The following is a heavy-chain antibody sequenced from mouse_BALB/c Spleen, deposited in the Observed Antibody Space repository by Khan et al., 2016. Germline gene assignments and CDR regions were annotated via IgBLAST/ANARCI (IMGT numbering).Heavy chain of an antibody. CDR3: ARSYYDSWFVY. CDR1: GFNIKDTY. CDR2: IDPANDNT. V-gene: IGHV14-3*02. Sequence: IQLVQSGAELVKPGASVKLSCTASGFNIKDTYMHWMIQRPEQGLEWIGRIDPANDNTKYDPKFQGKATITADTSSNTAYLQLSSLTSEDTVVYYCARSYYDSWFVYWGQGTLVTVSA. J-gene: IGHJ3*01. D-gene: IGHD2-4*01.